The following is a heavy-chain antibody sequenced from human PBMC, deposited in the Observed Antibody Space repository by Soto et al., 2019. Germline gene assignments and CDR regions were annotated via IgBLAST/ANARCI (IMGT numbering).Heavy chain of an antibody. CDR2: INAGNGNT. V-gene: IGHV1-3*01. CDR1: GYTFTSYA. D-gene: IGHD6-19*01. Sequence: ASVKVSCKASGYTFTSYAMHWVRQAPGQRLEWMGWINAGNGNTKYSQKLQGRVTITRDTSASTAYMELSSLRSEDTAVYYCARGPSSGWYDLVDYWGQGTLVTVSS. CDR3: ARGPSSGWYDLVDY. J-gene: IGHJ4*02.